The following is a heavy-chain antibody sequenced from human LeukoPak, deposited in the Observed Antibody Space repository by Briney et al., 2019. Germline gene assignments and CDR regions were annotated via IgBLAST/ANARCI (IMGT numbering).Heavy chain of an antibody. CDR2: INAGNGNT. Sequence: GASVKVSCKASGYTFTSYAVHWVRQAPGQRLEWMGWINAGNGNTKYSQKFQGRVTITRDTSASTAYMELSSLRSEDTAVYYCAREDTMVRGVPLGYFDYWGQGTLVTVSS. V-gene: IGHV1-3*01. D-gene: IGHD3-10*01. CDR3: AREDTMVRGVPLGYFDY. J-gene: IGHJ4*02. CDR1: GYTFTSYA.